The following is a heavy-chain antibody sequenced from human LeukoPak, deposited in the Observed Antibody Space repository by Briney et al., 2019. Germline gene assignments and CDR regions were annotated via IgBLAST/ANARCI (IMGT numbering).Heavy chain of an antibody. CDR1: GYSFTTYD. D-gene: IGHD2-8*02. CDR2: INTNTGKT. J-gene: IGHJ5*02. V-gene: IGHV1-8*01. CDR3: ARVVPGPYNRFDP. Sequence: GASVKVSCKASGYSFTTYDINWVRQAPGQGLEWIGWINTNTGKTGYAQKFQGRVTVTRHNSISTAYMELGSLRSDDTAVYYCARVVPGPYNRFDPWGQGTLVTVSS.